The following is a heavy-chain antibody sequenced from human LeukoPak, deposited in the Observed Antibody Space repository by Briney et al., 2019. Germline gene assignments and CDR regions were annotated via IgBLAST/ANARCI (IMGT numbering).Heavy chain of an antibody. J-gene: IGHJ6*03. D-gene: IGHD6-13*01. CDR2: IRYDGSNK. CDR3: AAAAGTGPYYYYYMDV. CDR1: GFTFSSYG. Sequence: PGGSLRLSCAASGFTFSSYGMHWVRQAPGKGLEWVAFIRYDGSNKYYADSVKGRFTISRDNSKNTLYLQMNSLTFEDTAVYYCAAAAGTGPYYYYYMDVWGKGTTVTISS. V-gene: IGHV3-30*02.